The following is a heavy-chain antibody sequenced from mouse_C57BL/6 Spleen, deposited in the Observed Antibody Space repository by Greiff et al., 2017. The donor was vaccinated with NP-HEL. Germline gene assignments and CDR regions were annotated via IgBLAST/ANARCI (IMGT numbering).Heavy chain of an antibody. CDR3: TREGYYGSSSFAY. J-gene: IGHJ3*01. V-gene: IGHV5-9-1*02. CDR1: GFTFSRYA. D-gene: IGHD1-1*01. Sequence: EVKLMESGEGLVKPGGSLKLSCAASGFTFSRYAMSWVRQTPEKRLEWVAYISSGGDYIYYADTVKGRFTISRDNARNTLYLQMSSLKSEDTAMYYCTREGYYGSSSFAYWGQGTLVTVSA. CDR2: ISSGGDYI.